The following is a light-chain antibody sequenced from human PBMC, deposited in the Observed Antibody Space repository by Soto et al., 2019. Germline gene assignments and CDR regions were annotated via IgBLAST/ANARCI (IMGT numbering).Light chain of an antibody. CDR2: HDE. V-gene: IGLV1-36*01. CDR1: NSNIGNNA. CDR3: AAWDDGLNGPV. Sequence: QSVLTQPPSVSEVPRQRVSISCSGSNSNIGNNAVNWYQQLPGTAPRLLLFHDERRPSGVPDRVSGSKSGTSASLAISGLQSDDEAEYYCAAWDDGLNGPVFGGGTKVTVL. J-gene: IGLJ2*01.